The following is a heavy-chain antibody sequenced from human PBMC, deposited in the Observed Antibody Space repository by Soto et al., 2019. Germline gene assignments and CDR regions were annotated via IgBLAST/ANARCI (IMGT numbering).Heavy chain of an antibody. CDR2: INPSGGST. Sequence: QVQLVQSGAEVKKPGASVKVSCKASGYTFTSYYMHWVRQAPGQGLEWMGIINPSGGSTSYAQKVQGRVTMTRDTSTSTVYMELSSLRSEDTAVYYCARVFGGTKWELLPNYYSGMDVWGQGTTVTVSS. J-gene: IGHJ6*02. D-gene: IGHD1-26*01. CDR3: ARVFGGTKWELLPNYYSGMDV. V-gene: IGHV1-46*01. CDR1: GYTFTSYY.